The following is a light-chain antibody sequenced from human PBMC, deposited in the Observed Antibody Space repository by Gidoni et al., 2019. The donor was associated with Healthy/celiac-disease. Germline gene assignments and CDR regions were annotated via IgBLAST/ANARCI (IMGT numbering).Light chain of an antibody. Sequence: EIVVTQSPGTMSLSPGERATLTCSASQSVSSSYLACYQQNPGQAPRLLIYGASSMATRIPDRFSGSGCGTDFTITISRLEPEDFAVYYCQQYGSSLWTFXQXTKVEIK. J-gene: IGKJ1*01. CDR1: QSVSSSY. CDR2: GAS. CDR3: QQYGSSLWT. V-gene: IGKV3-20*01.